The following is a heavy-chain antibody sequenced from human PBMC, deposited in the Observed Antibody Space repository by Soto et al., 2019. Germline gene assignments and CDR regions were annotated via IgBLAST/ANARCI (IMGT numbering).Heavy chain of an antibody. D-gene: IGHD6-19*01. Sequence: QVQLVQSGAEVRKPGSSVQVSCKASGDSFSTLGINWVRQAPGQGLEWMGGIIPMFGKGRYAQRFQGRATLTADKSTSTAYMELSSLRSDDTAVYYCATAHSSGWYFFDYWGQGSLVTVSP. V-gene: IGHV1-69*06. CDR3: ATAHSSGWYFFDY. CDR2: IIPMFGKG. J-gene: IGHJ4*02. CDR1: GDSFSTLG.